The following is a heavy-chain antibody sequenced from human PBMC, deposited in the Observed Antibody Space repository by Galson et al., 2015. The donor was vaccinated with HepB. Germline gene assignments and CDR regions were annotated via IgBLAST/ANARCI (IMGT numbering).Heavy chain of an antibody. CDR1: GYTFSSYD. CDR2: ISAYSGNT. CDR3: ARVGHGTSWFKDYHHGMDV. V-gene: IGHV1-18*04. J-gene: IGHJ6*02. Sequence: SVKVSCKASGYTFSSYDISWVRQAPGQGLEWMGWISAYSGNTHSAQRLQGRVTMTTDTSTSTAYMDLRSLRSDDTAVYYCARVGHGTSWFKDYHHGMDVWGQGTTVTVSS. D-gene: IGHD3-10*01.